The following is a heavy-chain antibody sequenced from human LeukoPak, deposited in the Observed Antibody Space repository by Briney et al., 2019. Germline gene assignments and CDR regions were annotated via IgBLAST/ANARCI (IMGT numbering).Heavy chain of an antibody. D-gene: IGHD3-22*01. V-gene: IGHV1-46*01. CDR3: ARGGEYFDSNDYIKTFDY. J-gene: IGHJ4*02. CDR1: GYTFTNYF. Sequence: ASVKVSCKASGYTFTNYFMHWVRQAPRQGLEWMGIINPSAGSTTYAQKFQGRVTMTRDTSTSTVYMELSSLRSEDTAVYYCARGGEYFDSNDYIKTFDYWGQGTLVTVSS. CDR2: INPSAGST.